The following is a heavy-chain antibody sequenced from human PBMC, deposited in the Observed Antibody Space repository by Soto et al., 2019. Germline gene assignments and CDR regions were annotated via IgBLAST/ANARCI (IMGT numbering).Heavy chain of an antibody. J-gene: IGHJ3*02. CDR1: GFTFSDYY. CDR2: ISSSGSTI. CDR3: ARGLLRYFDTLPALDI. D-gene: IGHD3-9*01. Sequence: GGSLRLSCAASGFTFSDYYMSWIRQAPGKGLEWVSYISSSGSTIYYADSVKGRFTISRDNAKNSLDLQMNSLRAEDTAVYYCARGLLRYFDTLPALDIWGQGTMVTVS. V-gene: IGHV3-11*01.